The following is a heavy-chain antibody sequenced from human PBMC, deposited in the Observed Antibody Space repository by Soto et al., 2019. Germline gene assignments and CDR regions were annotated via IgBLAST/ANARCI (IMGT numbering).Heavy chain of an antibody. CDR1: GFTFSSYG. V-gene: IGHV3-30*03. D-gene: IGHD6-13*01. Sequence: QVQLVESGGGVVQPGRSLRLSCAASGFTFSSYGMHWVRQAPGKGLEWVAVISYAGSNKYYADSVKGRFTISRDNSRNRLYLQMNSLRAEDTAVYYCCITAADSNYLDYWGQGTLDTVSS. CDR2: ISYAGSNK. CDR3: CITAADSNYLDY. J-gene: IGHJ4*02.